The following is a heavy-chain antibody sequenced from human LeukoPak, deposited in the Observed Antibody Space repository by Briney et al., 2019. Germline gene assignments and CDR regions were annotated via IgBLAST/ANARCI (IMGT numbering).Heavy chain of an antibody. V-gene: IGHV3-23*01. CDR3: ARGASNRFDY. D-gene: IGHD1-14*01. Sequence: PGGSLRLSCAASGFTFSNYAMTWVRQAPGKGLEWVSALSGSGGSAYYADSVKGRFTISRDNAKNTLYLQMNSLRGEDTAVYYCARGASNRFDYWGQGTLVTVSS. CDR1: GFTFSNYA. CDR2: LSGSGGSA. J-gene: IGHJ4*02.